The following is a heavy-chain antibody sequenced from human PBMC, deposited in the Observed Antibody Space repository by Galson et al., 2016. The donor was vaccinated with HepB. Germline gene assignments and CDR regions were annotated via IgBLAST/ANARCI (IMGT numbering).Heavy chain of an antibody. J-gene: IGHJ4*02. Sequence: QSGAEVKKPGESLKISCKGSGHTFSNFWIGWVRQMPGKGLEWMGIIYPDDSDIRYSPSFQGQVTISADKSINTAYLQWGSLKDSDTAIYYCAGLWPRYWVFDYWGPGTLITVSS. CDR1: GHTFSNFW. CDR2: IYPDDSDI. CDR3: AGLWPRYWVFDY. V-gene: IGHV5-51*01. D-gene: IGHD2-21*01.